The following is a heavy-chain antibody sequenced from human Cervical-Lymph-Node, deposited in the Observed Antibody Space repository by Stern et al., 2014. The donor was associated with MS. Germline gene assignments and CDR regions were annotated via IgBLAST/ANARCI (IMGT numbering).Heavy chain of an antibody. J-gene: IGHJ4*02. CDR3: AKDRGRTIFGVIIEYYFDY. D-gene: IGHD3-3*01. Sequence: VQLLESGGGVVQPGRSLSLSCVASGFSFSASGMHWVRQAPGKGLEWVAAISFDGSDKFYADSVKGRFTISRDNSKSTLYLQMNSLRTEDTAVFYCAKDRGRTIFGVIIEYYFDYWGQGTLVTVSS. CDR1: GFSFSASG. V-gene: IGHV3-30*18. CDR2: ISFDGSDK.